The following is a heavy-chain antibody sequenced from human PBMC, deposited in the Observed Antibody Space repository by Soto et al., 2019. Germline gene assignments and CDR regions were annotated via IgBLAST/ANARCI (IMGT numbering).Heavy chain of an antibody. V-gene: IGHV3-15*07. D-gene: IGHD1-1*01. CDR3: APHDRCWYFDY. Sequence: EVQLMESGGGLVKPGGSLRLSCAASGFTFSDAWMNWVRQAPGKGLEWVGRIKRKIDGGTVDYAAPVKGRFTISRDDSKNTLYSQINSLKTEDTAVYSCAPHDRCWYFDYWGQGTLVTVSS. CDR2: IKRKIDGGTV. J-gene: IGHJ4*02. CDR1: GFTFSDAW.